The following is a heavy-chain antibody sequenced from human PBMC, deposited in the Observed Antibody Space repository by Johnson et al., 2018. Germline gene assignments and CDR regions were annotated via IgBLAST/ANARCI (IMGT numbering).Heavy chain of an antibody. D-gene: IGHD6-13*01. CDR3: ARRQQQVHAFDI. CDR2: IWSDGSVK. CDR1: GFTFSYYG. Sequence: QVQLQESGGGVVQPGTSLRLSCAASGFTFSYYGMHWVRQAPGKGLEWVAVIWSDGSVKYYADSVKGRFTVSRDNSKNILYLQMNSLRAEDTAGYYCARRQQQVHAFDIWGQGTMVTVSS. V-gene: IGHV3-33*01. J-gene: IGHJ3*02.